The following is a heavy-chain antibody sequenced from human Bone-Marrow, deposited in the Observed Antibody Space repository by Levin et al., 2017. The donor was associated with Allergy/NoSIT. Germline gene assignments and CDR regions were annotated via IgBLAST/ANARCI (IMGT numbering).Heavy chain of an antibody. Sequence: ASVKVSCVASRFAFGNYWMSWVRQAPGKGPEWVATVKQDGSEEYYVDSVRGRFTISRDNAKNSLYLQMNSLRSEDTALYYCARGRTTWPIWGQGTMVTVSS. V-gene: IGHV3-7*01. CDR2: VKQDGSEE. J-gene: IGHJ3*02. CDR3: ARGRTTWPI. D-gene: IGHD1-14*01. CDR1: RFAFGNYW.